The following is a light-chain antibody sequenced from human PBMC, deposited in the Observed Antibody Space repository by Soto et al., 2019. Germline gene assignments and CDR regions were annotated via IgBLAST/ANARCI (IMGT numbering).Light chain of an antibody. CDR1: QSIIRY. CDR2: AAS. J-gene: IGKJ4*01. V-gene: IGKV1-39*01. CDR3: QQSYSTPPT. Sequence: DIQMTQSPSSLSASVGDIVTITFRASQSIIRYLNFYQQKPGKAPKLMIFAASSFQSGVPSRFSGSGSGTDFTLTISSLQPEDFATYYCQQSYSTPPTFGGGTKVDIK.